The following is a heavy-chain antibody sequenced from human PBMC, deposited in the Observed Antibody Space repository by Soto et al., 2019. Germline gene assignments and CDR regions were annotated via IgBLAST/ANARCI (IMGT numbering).Heavy chain of an antibody. J-gene: IGHJ6*02. V-gene: IGHV2-5*02. CDR2: IYWDDDK. CDR3: AHHRSSLYGMDV. D-gene: IGHD2-15*01. Sequence: SGPTLVNPTQTLTLTCTFSGFSLSTSGVGVGWIRQPPGKALEWLALIYWDDDKRYSPSLKSRLTLTKDTSKNQVVLTMTDMEPVFTAXYYCAHHRSSLYGMDVWGQGTTVTVSS. CDR1: GFSLSTSGVG.